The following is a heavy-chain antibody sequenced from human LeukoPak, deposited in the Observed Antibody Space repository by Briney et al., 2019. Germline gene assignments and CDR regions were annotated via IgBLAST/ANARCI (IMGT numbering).Heavy chain of an antibody. CDR1: GYTFTGYS. J-gene: IGHJ4*02. CDR3: ARRNYYGSGNLDY. D-gene: IGHD3-10*01. CDR2: INPNSGGT. Sequence: ASVKASCKASGYTFTGYSMHWVRQAPGQGLEWMGWINPNSGGTNYAQKFQGRVTMTRDTSISTAYMELSRLRSDDTAVYYCARRNYYGSGNLDYWGQGTLVTVSS. V-gene: IGHV1-2*02.